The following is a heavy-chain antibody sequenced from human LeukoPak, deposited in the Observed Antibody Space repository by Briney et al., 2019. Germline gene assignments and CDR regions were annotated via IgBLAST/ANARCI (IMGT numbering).Heavy chain of an antibody. J-gene: IGHJ4*02. CDR3: AKSPGHFGSVRVKYYFDY. CDR2: ISGSGGST. CDR1: GFTFSSYA. Sequence: PGGSLRLSCAASGFTFSSYAMSWVRQAPGKGLEWVSAISGSGGSTYYADSVKGRFTISRDNSKNTLYLQMNSLRAEDTAVYYCAKSPGHFGSVRVKYYFDYWGRGTLVTVSS. V-gene: IGHV3-23*01. D-gene: IGHD3-3*02.